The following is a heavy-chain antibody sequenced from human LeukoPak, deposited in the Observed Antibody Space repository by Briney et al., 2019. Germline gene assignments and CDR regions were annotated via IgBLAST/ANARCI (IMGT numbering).Heavy chain of an antibody. J-gene: IGHJ4*02. D-gene: IGHD3-22*01. Sequence: GGPLRLSCAASGSTFGGSAMHWVRQASGKGLEWVGRIRSKADSYATVYAASVKGRFTISRDDSKNTAYLQMNSLKTEDTAVYYCTRSYYYDSSGYADWGQGTLVTVSS. CDR1: GSTFGGSA. V-gene: IGHV3-73*01. CDR2: IRSKADSYAT. CDR3: TRSYYYDSSGYAD.